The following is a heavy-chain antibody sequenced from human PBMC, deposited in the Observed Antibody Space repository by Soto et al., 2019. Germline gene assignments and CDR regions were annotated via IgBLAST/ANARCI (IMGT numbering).Heavy chain of an antibody. D-gene: IGHD2-15*01. Sequence: TSETLSLTCTVSHGSITSGDYFWAWIRQPPGKGLEFIGSVHSSGGTHYSPSLKSRASISIDKSKNQFSLKLTSVNAGDTAVYFCASVVVGATRQTGSDHWGQGTLVTVSS. CDR2: VHSSGGT. J-gene: IGHJ4*02. CDR1: HGSITSGDYF. CDR3: ASVVVGATRQTGSDH. V-gene: IGHV4-39*01.